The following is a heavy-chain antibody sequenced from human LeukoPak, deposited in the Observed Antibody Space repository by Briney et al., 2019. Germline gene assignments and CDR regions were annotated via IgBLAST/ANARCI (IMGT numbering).Heavy chain of an antibody. V-gene: IGHV3-23*01. Sequence: PGGSLRLSCAASGFTFSSYSMNWVRQAPGKGLEWVSAISGSGGTTYYADSVKGRFTISRDNSKNTLYLQMNSLRAEDTAVYYCAKDRGDWPYDALDIWGRGTMVTVSS. CDR1: GFTFSSYS. CDR2: ISGSGGTT. CDR3: AKDRGDWPYDALDI. J-gene: IGHJ3*02. D-gene: IGHD3-16*01.